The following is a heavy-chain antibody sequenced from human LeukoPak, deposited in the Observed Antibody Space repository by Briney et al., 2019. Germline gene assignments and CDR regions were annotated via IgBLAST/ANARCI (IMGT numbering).Heavy chain of an antibody. CDR2: IRRMIDGGPT. CDR1: GFTFSPIW. CDR3: TTDLGGYNPDY. V-gene: IGHV3-15*01. Sequence: GGSLRLSCAASGFTFSPIWMSWVRQAPGKGLEWVGRIRRMIDGGPTDYAAPVKDRFSISRDDSNNMLYLQMNSLKTEDTAVYYCTTDLGGYNPDYWGQGTLVTVSS. D-gene: IGHD5-24*01. J-gene: IGHJ4*02.